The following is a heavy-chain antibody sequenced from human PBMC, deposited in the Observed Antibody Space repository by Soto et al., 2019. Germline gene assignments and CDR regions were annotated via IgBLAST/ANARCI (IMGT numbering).Heavy chain of an antibody. J-gene: IGHJ5*02. CDR3: AREDGYCSGGSCYSGGWLDP. CDR1: GYTFTTYG. V-gene: IGHV1-18*01. Sequence: ASVKVSCKTSGYTFTTYGVSWVRQAPGQGLEWMGWVSPYNGNTNYAQRPQGRVTLTTDTSTNTAYMELRSLRSDDTALYYCAREDGYCSGGSCYSGGWLDPWGQGTLVTVSS. D-gene: IGHD2-15*01. CDR2: VSPYNGNT.